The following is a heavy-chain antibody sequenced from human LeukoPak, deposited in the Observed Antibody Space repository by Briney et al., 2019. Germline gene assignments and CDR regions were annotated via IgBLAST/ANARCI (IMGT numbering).Heavy chain of an antibody. D-gene: IGHD2-15*01. V-gene: IGHV4-34*01. CDR2: INHSGST. CDR1: GGSFSGYY. Sequence: SETLSLTCAVYGGSFSGYYWGWIRQPPGKGLEWIGEINHSGSTNYNPSLKSRVTISVDTSKNQFSLKLSSVTAADTAVYNCARVACSGGSCLLFDLWGRGTLVTVSS. J-gene: IGHJ2*01. CDR3: ARVACSGGSCLLFDL.